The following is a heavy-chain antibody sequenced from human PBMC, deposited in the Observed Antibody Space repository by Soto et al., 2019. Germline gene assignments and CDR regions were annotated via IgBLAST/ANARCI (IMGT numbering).Heavy chain of an antibody. V-gene: IGHV3-23*01. CDR1: GFTFSSYA. Sequence: EVQLLESGGGLVQPGGSLRLSCAASGFTFSSYAMSWVRQAPGKGLEWVSAISGSGGSTYYADSVKGRFTISRDNSKNTLCLQINSLRAEDTAVYYCAETPSLWSRHFDYWGQGTLVTVSS. D-gene: IGHD3-10*01. CDR2: ISGSGGST. CDR3: AETPSLWSRHFDY. J-gene: IGHJ4*02.